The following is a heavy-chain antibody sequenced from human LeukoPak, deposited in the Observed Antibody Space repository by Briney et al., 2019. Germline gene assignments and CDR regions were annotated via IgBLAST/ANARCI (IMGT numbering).Heavy chain of an antibody. J-gene: IGHJ3*02. CDR3: ARVSMDNAFDI. D-gene: IGHD2-8*01. V-gene: IGHV1-46*01. CDR1: GYTFTSYY. Sequence: ASVKVSCKASGYTFTSYYMHWVRQAPGQGLEWMGIINPSGGSTSYAQKFQGRVTTTRAMSTSTVYMELSSLRSEDTAVYYCARVSMDNAFDIWGQGTMVTVSS. CDR2: INPSGGST.